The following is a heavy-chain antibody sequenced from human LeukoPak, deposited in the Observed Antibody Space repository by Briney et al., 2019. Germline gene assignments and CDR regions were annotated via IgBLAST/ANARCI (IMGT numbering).Heavy chain of an antibody. Sequence: GGSLRLSCAASGFTFSSDWMSWVRQAPGKGLEWVAFIRYDGSNKYYADSVKGRFTISRDNSKNTLYLQMNSLRPEDTAVYYCAKDRGEYFDYWGQGTPVTVSS. CDR3: AKDRGEYFDY. CDR1: GFTFSSDW. D-gene: IGHD3-10*01. J-gene: IGHJ4*02. CDR2: IRYDGSNK. V-gene: IGHV3-30*02.